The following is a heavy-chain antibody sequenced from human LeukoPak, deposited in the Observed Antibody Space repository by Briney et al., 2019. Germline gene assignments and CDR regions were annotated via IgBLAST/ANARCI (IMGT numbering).Heavy chain of an antibody. V-gene: IGHV3-9*01. CDR2: ISWNSGSI. D-gene: IGHD3-22*01. CDR3: AKGPSTYYYDSTGGYFDY. Sequence: GRSLRLSCAASGFTFDDYAMHWVRQVPGKGLEWVSGISWNSGSIGYADSVKGRFTISRDNAKNSLYLQMNSLRAEDTALYYCAKGPSTYYYDSTGGYFDYWGQGTLVTVSS. CDR1: GFTFDDYA. J-gene: IGHJ4*02.